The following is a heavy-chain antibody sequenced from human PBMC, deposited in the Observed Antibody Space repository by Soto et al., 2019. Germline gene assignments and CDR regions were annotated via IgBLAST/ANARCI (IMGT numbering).Heavy chain of an antibody. J-gene: IGHJ5*02. D-gene: IGHD3-22*01. CDR1: GFTFGSYA. V-gene: IGHV3-23*01. CDR2: ISGSGGST. Sequence: PGRSLRLSGAASGFTFGSYAMSCVREAPGKGLEWVSAISGSGGSTYYADSVKGRFTISRDNSKNTLYLQMNSLRAEDTAVYYCATSNYYDSLFDPWGQGTLVTVSS. CDR3: ATSNYYDSLFDP.